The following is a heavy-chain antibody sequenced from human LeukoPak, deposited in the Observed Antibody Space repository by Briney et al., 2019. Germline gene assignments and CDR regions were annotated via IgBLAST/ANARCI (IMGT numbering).Heavy chain of an antibody. CDR1: GGSLSNYY. CDR3: ATTPQRGYSYGWGTDAFDI. CDR2: IYTSGST. Sequence: SETLSLTCTVSGGSLSNYYWSWIRQPAGKGLEWIGRIYTSGSTNYNPSLKSRVTISVDTSKNQFSLKLSSVTAADTAVYYCATTPQRGYSYGWGTDAFDIWGQGTVVTVSS. D-gene: IGHD5-18*01. V-gene: IGHV4-4*07. J-gene: IGHJ3*02.